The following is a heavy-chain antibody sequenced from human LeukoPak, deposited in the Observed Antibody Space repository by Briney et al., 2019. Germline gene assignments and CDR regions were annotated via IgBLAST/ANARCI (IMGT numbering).Heavy chain of an antibody. J-gene: IGHJ4*02. Sequence: ASETLSLTCTVSGGSMSSYHWSWIRQPAGEGLEWIGRIHTRGTTNYNPSLKSRVTMSVDTSKNQFSLKLSSVTAADTAVYYCARGGLRRFDYWGQGTLVTVSS. V-gene: IGHV4-4*07. CDR3: ARGGLRRFDY. CDR2: IHTRGTT. CDR1: GGSMSSYH. D-gene: IGHD5-12*01.